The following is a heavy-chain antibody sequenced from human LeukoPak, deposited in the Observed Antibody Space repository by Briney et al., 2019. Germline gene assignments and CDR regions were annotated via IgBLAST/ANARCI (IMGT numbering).Heavy chain of an antibody. J-gene: IGHJ4*02. V-gene: IGHV4-59*01. CDR2: IYYSGST. D-gene: IGHD3-10*01. CDR3: ARANYGSGSYYGFDY. CDR1: GGSISSYY. Sequence: MPSETLSLTCTVSGGSISSYYWSWIRQPPGKGQEWIGYIYYSGSTNYNPSLKSRVTISVDTSKNQFSLKLSSVTAADTAVYYCARANYGSGSYYGFDYWGQGTLVTVSS.